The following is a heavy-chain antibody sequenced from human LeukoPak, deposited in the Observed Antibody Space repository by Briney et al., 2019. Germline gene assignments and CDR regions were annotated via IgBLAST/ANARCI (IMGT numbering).Heavy chain of an antibody. CDR1: DGSFSSVGYY. CDR2: IYYSGTT. J-gene: IGHJ4*02. D-gene: IGHD5-24*01. V-gene: IGHV4-39*01. Sequence: SETLSLTCTVSDGSFSSVGYYWGWIRQPPGKGLEWIGSIYYSGTTYYNPSLASRVTIFVDTSKNQFSLRLSSVTAADTAVYYCAGRDQAIDYWGQGTLVTVSS. CDR3: AGRDQAIDY.